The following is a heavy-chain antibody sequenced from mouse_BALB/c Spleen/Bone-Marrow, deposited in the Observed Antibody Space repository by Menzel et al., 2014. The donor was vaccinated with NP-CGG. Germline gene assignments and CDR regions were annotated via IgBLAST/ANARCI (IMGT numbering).Heavy chain of an antibody. J-gene: IGHJ1*01. CDR1: GYTFTSYV. CDR2: INPYNDNT. Sequence: EVQLVESGPELVKPEASVKMSCKASGYTFTSYVMHWVKQKPGQGLEWIGNINPYNDNTKYNEKFKGKATLTSDKSSSTAYMELSSLTSEDSAVYYCARSLYGYDWYFDVWGAGTTVTVSS. V-gene: IGHV1-14*01. CDR3: ARSLYGYDWYFDV. D-gene: IGHD2-2*01.